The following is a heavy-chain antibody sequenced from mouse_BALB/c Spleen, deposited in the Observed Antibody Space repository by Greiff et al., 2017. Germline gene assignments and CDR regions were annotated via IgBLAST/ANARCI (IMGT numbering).Heavy chain of an antibody. CDR2: IDPSDSYT. V-gene: IGHV1-69*02. Sequence: VQLQQPGAELVKPGASVKLSCKASGYTFTSYWMHWVKQRPGQGLEWIGEIDPSDSYTNYNQKFKGKATLTVDKSSSTAYMQLSSLTSEDSAVYYCARHGSSSFYAMDYWGQGTSVTVSS. D-gene: IGHD1-1*01. J-gene: IGHJ4*01. CDR3: ARHGSSSFYAMDY. CDR1: GYTFTSYW.